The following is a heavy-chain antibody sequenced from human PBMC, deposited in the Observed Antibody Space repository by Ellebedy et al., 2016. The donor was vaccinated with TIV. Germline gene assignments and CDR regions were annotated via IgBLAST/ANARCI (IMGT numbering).Heavy chain of an antibody. Sequence: GGSLRLSCAASGFTFSSYALHWVRQAPGKGLVWISHINDDGSTTTYADSVKGRFTISRDNAKNSLYLQMNSLRPEDTAVYYCARAIYGASYLWGRGTLVTVSS. J-gene: IGHJ2*01. CDR1: GFTFSSYA. CDR3: ARAIYGASYL. V-gene: IGHV3-74*01. CDR2: INDDGSTT. D-gene: IGHD4-17*01.